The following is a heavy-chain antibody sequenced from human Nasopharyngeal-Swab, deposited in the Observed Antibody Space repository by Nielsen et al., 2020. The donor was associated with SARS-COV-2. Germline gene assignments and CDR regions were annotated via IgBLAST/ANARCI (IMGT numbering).Heavy chain of an antibody. J-gene: IGHJ3*02. Sequence: VRQMPGKGLEWVANIKQDGSEKYYVDSVKGRFTISRDNAKNSLYLQMNSLRAEDTAVYYCARDEAVVAAPQISDAFDIWGQGTMVTVSS. V-gene: IGHV3-7*01. D-gene: IGHD2-15*01. CDR3: ARDEAVVAAPQISDAFDI. CDR2: IKQDGSEK.